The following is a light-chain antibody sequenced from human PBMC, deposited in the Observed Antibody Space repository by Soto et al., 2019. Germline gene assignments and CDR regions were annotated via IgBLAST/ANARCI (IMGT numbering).Light chain of an antibody. CDR3: QQRASWVT. CDR2: GAS. Sequence: EIVMTQSPATLSVSPGESATLSCRASQSVSIKLAWYQQKPGQAPRLLIYGASTRATGIPARFSGSGSETDFTLTISSLEPEDFAVYYCQQRASWVTFGQGTRLEIK. CDR1: QSVSIK. J-gene: IGKJ5*01. V-gene: IGKV3D-15*01.